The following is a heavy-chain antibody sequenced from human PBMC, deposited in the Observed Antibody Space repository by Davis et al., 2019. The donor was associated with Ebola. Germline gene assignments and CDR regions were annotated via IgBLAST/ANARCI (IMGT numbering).Heavy chain of an antibody. Sequence: MPSETLSLTCTVSGDSMSPYYWSWIRQSPGKGLEWIGHIYHSGSTNYNPSLKSRATISIDASRNQFSLKLSSVTAADTAVYYCARRDTNWNQDYWGQGTLVTVSS. D-gene: IGHD1-20*01. CDR3: ARRDTNWNQDY. CDR1: GDSMSPYY. J-gene: IGHJ4*02. CDR2: IYHSGST. V-gene: IGHV4-59*08.